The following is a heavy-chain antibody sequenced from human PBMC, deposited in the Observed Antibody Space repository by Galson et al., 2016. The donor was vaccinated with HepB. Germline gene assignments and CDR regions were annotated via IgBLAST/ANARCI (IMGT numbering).Heavy chain of an antibody. J-gene: IGHJ3*02. V-gene: IGHV1-69*06. Sequence: PVKVSCKASGGTFSSYGLSWVRQAPGQGLEWMGGINPIFGTANYAEKFQARVTITADKSTTTGYMELSSLTSDDTAVYYCARGVRTFGGMITRRGRAFDIWGQGTMVTVSS. CDR1: GGTFSSYG. CDR3: ARGVRTFGGMITRRGRAFDI. CDR2: INPIFGTA. D-gene: IGHD3-16*01.